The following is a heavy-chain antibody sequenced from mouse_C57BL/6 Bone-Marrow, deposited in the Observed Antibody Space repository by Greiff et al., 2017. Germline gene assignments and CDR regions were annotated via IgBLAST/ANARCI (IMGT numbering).Heavy chain of an antibody. V-gene: IGHV5-16*01. D-gene: IGHD2-5*01. J-gene: IGHJ1*03. CDR3: ARDREVPLPVPYSNYEYWYFDV. CDR1: GFTFSDYY. Sequence: EVMLVESEGGLVQPGSSMKLSCTASGFTFSDYYMAWVRQVPEKGLEWVANINYDGSSTYYLDSLKSRFIISRDNAKNILYLQMSSLKSEDTATYYCARDREVPLPVPYSNYEYWYFDVWGTGTTVTVSS. CDR2: INYDGSST.